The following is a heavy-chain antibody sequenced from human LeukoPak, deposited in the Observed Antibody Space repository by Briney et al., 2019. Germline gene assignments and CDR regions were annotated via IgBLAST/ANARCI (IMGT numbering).Heavy chain of an antibody. CDR3: ASGSLASYFDH. J-gene: IGHJ4*02. CDR2: INPNSGGT. Sequence: ASVKVSCKASGGTFGSYAISWVRQAPGQGLEWMGWINPNSGGTKYVQKFQGRVTMTRDTSISTAYMELSRLRSDDTAVYYCASGSLASYFDHWGQGTLVTVSS. V-gene: IGHV1-2*02. CDR1: GGTFGSYA. D-gene: IGHD3-16*01.